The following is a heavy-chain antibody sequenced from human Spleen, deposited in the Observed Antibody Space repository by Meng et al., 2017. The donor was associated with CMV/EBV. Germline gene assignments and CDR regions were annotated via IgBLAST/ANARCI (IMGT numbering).Heavy chain of an antibody. CDR2: IIPIPGIT. D-gene: IGHD3-10*01. V-gene: IGHV1-69*10. Sequence: SVKVSCKASGGTLNIYAVSWVRQAPGQGLEWLGWIIPIPGITNYAQKFQDRVTITADKSTKTIYMELSSMRSEDMAVYYCARAHVGRQVSYQYYGMDVWGQGTTVTVSS. J-gene: IGHJ6*02. CDR3: ARAHVGRQVSYQYYGMDV. CDR1: GGTLNIYA.